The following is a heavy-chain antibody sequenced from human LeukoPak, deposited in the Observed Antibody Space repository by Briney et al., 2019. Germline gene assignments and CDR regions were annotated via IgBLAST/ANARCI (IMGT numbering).Heavy chain of an antibody. CDR1: GFTFSSYW. CDR3: AKDGLKLQKYYFDY. J-gene: IGHJ4*02. Sequence: SGGSLRLSCAASGFTFSSYWMSWVRQAPGKGLEWVANIKQDGSEKYYVDSVKGRFTISRDNSKNTLYLQMNTLRSEDTAVYYCAKDGLKLQKYYFDYWGQGTLVTVSS. D-gene: IGHD1-26*01. CDR2: IKQDGSEK. V-gene: IGHV3-7*01.